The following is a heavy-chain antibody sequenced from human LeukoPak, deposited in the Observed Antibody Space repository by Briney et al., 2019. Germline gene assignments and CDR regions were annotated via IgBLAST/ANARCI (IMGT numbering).Heavy chain of an antibody. D-gene: IGHD3-22*01. CDR3: ARLCDSSGYYQYYFDY. V-gene: IGHV5-51*01. Sequence: GESLKISCQGSGYSFTSYWIGWVRQMPGKGLEWMGIIYPGDSDTRYSPSFQGQVTISADKSISTAYLQWSSLKASDTAMYYCARLCDSSGYYQYYFDYWGQGTLVTVSS. CDR1: GYSFTSYW. CDR2: IYPGDSDT. J-gene: IGHJ4*02.